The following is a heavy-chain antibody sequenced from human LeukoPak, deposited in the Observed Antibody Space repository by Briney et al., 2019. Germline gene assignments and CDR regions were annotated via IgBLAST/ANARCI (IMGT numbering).Heavy chain of an antibody. J-gene: IGHJ5*02. V-gene: IGHV3-33*01. Sequence: GRSLRLFCAASGFTLSSYGKHWFRRARVKGRGWGVVIGYDGSNKYYADSVKGRFSISRDNSKNTLYLQMNSLRAEDTAVYYCARGSGDIVVVPAAMQFDPWGQGTLVTVS. CDR2: IGYDGSNK. D-gene: IGHD2-2*01. CDR1: GFTLSSYG. CDR3: ARGSGDIVVVPAAMQFDP.